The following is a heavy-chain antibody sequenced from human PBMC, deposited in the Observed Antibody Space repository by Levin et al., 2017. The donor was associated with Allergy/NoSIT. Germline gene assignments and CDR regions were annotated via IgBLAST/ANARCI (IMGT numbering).Heavy chain of an antibody. V-gene: IGHV3-48*03. CDR1: GFTFSNYE. Sequence: PGGSLRLSCAASGFTFSNYEMNWVRQAPGKGLEWISYISSGSTTIYYADSVRGRFTISRDNAKNSLYLQMNSLRAEDTAIYYCARDLDYWGQGTLVTVSS. CDR3: ARDLDY. CDR2: ISSGSTTI. J-gene: IGHJ4*02.